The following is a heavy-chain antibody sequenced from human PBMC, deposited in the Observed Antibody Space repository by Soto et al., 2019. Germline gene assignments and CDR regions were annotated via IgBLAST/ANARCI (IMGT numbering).Heavy chain of an antibody. CDR3: ARDGRRITMIVVAPDAFDI. Sequence: ASVKVSCKASGYTFTSYYMHWVRQAPGQGLEWMGIINPSGGSTSYAQKFQGRVTMTRDTSTSTVYMGLSSLRSEDTAVYYCARDGRRITMIVVAPDAFDIWGQGTMVTVSS. CDR1: GYTFTSYY. V-gene: IGHV1-46*01. D-gene: IGHD3-22*01. CDR2: INPSGGST. J-gene: IGHJ3*02.